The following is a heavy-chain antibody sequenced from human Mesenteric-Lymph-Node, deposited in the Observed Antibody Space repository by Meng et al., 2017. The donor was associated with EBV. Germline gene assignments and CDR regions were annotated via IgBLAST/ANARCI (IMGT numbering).Heavy chain of an antibody. Sequence: LQLQESGPGLVKPSGTLSLTCTVSGGSISSSSYYWGWIRQPPGKGLEWIGSIYYSGSTYYNPSLKSRVTISVDTSKNQFSLKLSSVTAADTAVYYCARPDSSSWIHFDYWGQGTLVTVSS. CDR3: ARPDSSSWIHFDY. CDR1: GGSISSSSYY. CDR2: IYYSGST. V-gene: IGHV4-39*01. J-gene: IGHJ4*02. D-gene: IGHD6-13*01.